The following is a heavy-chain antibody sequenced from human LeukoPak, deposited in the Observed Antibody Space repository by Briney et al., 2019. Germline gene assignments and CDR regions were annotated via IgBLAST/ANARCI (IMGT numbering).Heavy chain of an antibody. CDR1: GFTISSYA. Sequence: GGSLRLSCAASGFTISSYAMHWVRQAPGKGLEWVAVISYDGSNKYYADSVKGRFTISRDNSKNTLYLQMNSLRAEDTAVYYCARALNNLYQLLGNYWGQGTLVTVSS. CDR3: ARALNNLYQLLGNY. D-gene: IGHD2-2*01. CDR2: ISYDGSNK. J-gene: IGHJ4*02. V-gene: IGHV3-30*01.